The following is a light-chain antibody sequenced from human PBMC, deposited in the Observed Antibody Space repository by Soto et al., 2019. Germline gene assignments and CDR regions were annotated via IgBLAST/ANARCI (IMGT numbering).Light chain of an antibody. CDR3: AAWGANRDLL. CDR2: VDN. CDR1: YSNIGRYP. V-gene: IGLV1-44*01. J-gene: IGLJ7*01. Sequence: QSVLIQPPSASGTPGQTVTISCSGDYSNIGRYPVNWYQQVPGMAPRLLIYVDNQRPSGVPARSSASRSGASASLAISGLQSADEADYYCAAWGANRDLLFGGGTQLTVL.